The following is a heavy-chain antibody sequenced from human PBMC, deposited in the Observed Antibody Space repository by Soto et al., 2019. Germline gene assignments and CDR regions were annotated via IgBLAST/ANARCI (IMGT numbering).Heavy chain of an antibody. CDR1: GFTFSSYA. J-gene: IGHJ4*02. Sequence: GGSLRLSCAASGFTFSSYAMSWVRQAPGKGLEWVSAISGSGGSTYYADSVKGRFTISRDNSKNTRYLQMNSLRAEDTAVYYCAKEDGGSYDSSGYYYGAIDYWGQGTLVTVSS. CDR2: ISGSGGST. V-gene: IGHV3-23*01. D-gene: IGHD3-22*01. CDR3: AKEDGGSYDSSGYYYGAIDY.